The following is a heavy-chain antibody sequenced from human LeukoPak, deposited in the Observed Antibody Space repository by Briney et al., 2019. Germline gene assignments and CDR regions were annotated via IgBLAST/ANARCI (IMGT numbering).Heavy chain of an antibody. Sequence: ASVKVSCKASGYTFTDYYMHWVRQAPGQGLEWMGWINPNSGGTNYAQKFQGWVTMTRDTSISTAYMELSRLRSDDTAVYYCAREGRALYYGMDVWGQGTTVTVSS. CDR1: GYTFTDYY. V-gene: IGHV1-2*04. J-gene: IGHJ6*02. CDR3: AREGRALYYGMDV. CDR2: INPNSGGT.